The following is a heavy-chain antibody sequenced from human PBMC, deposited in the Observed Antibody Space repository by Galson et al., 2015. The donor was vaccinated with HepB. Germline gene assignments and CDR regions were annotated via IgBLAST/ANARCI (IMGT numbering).Heavy chain of an antibody. D-gene: IGHD6-13*01. CDR3: ARARYSSSWPSKHKQYYYYMDV. J-gene: IGHJ6*03. CDR1: GFTFSSYS. V-gene: IGHV3-21*01. CDR2: ISSSSSYI. Sequence: SLRLSCAASGFTFSSYSMNWVRQAPGKGLEWVSSISSSSSYIYYADSVKGRFTISRDNAKNSLYLQMNSLRAEDTAVYYCARARYSSSWPSKHKQYYYYMDVWGKGTTVTVSS.